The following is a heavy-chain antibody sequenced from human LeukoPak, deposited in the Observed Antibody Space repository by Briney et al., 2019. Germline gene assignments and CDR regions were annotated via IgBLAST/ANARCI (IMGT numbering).Heavy chain of an antibody. CDR1: GFTFSSYA. J-gene: IGHJ6*02. CDR2: ISGSGGST. CDR3: AKGVPHYDSSGYSYYYGMDV. Sequence: PGGSLRLSCEASGFTFSSYAMSWVRQAPGKGLEWVSAISGSGGSTYYADSVKGRFTISRDNSKNTLYLQMNSLRAEDTAVYYCAKGVPHYDSSGYSYYYGMDVWGQGTTVTVSS. D-gene: IGHD3-22*01. V-gene: IGHV3-23*01.